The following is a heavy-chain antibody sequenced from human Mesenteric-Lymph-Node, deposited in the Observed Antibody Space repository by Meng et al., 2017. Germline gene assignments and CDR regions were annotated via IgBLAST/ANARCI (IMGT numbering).Heavy chain of an antibody. CDR2: IYYSGST. D-gene: IGHD3-10*01. Sequence: GPVQESGPGLVKPYQPLSLTCTVSGGSISSGVYYWSWIRQPPGKGLEWIGCIYYSGSTYYNPSLKGRVTISVDTSKNQFSLNLSSVTAADTAVYYCAKHLVRGTWNFDFWGRGTLVTVSS. V-gene: IGHV4-30-4*01. CDR3: AKHLVRGTWNFDF. CDR1: GGSISSGVYY. J-gene: IGHJ2*01.